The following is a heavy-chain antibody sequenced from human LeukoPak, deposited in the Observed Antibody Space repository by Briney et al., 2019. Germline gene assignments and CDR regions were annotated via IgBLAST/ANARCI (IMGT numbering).Heavy chain of an antibody. Sequence: ESLKIYCKGSGYSFTSYWIGWVRQAPGQGLEWMGWISAYNGNTNYAQKLQGRVTMTTDTSTSTAYMELRSLRSDDTAVYYCARLSAVLLWFGESDHWGQGTLVTVSS. V-gene: IGHV1-18*04. CDR2: ISAYNGNT. CDR1: GYSFTSYW. D-gene: IGHD3-10*01. J-gene: IGHJ4*02. CDR3: ARLSAVLLWFGESDH.